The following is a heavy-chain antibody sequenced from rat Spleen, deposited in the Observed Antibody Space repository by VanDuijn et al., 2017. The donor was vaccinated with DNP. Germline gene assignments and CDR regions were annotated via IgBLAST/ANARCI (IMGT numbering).Heavy chain of an antibody. CDR2: MRYNGDT. V-gene: IGHV2-8*01. J-gene: IGHJ2*01. Sequence: QVQLTESGPGLVQPSETLSLTCTVSGFSLTDYSVYWVRQPSGKGLECMGRMRYNGDTAYNSALKSRLSVSRDTSKNQVFLKMNSLQTDDTAMYFCARIGGANWGYYFDYWGQGVMVTVSS. CDR3: ARIGGANWGYYFDY. CDR1: GFSLTDYS. D-gene: IGHD5-1*01.